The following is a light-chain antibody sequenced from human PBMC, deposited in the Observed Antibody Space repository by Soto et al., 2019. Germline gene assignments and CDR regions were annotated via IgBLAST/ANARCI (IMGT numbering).Light chain of an antibody. Sequence: QSVLTQPPSASGTPGQRVTISCSGSSSNIGSNTVNWYQQLTGTAPKLLIYSNNQRPSGVPDRFSGSKSGTSASLAISGLQSEDEADYYCAAWDDSLNGRGVFGGGTKVTVL. J-gene: IGLJ3*02. CDR2: SNN. CDR1: SSNIGSNT. CDR3: AAWDDSLNGRGV. V-gene: IGLV1-44*01.